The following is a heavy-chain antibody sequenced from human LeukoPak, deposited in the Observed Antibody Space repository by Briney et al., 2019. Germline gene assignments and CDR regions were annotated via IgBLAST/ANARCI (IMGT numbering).Heavy chain of an antibody. J-gene: IGHJ4*02. CDR2: IYSGGST. CDR3: ARFAFSGYYDYYFDY. Sequence: PGGSLRLSCAASGLTFSSKYMSWVRQAPGKGLEWVSVIYSGGSTYYADSVKGRFTISRDNSKNMLYLQMNSLKAEDTAVYYCARFAFSGYYDYYFDYWGQGTLVTVSS. V-gene: IGHV3-53*01. D-gene: IGHD3-22*01. CDR1: GLTFSSKY.